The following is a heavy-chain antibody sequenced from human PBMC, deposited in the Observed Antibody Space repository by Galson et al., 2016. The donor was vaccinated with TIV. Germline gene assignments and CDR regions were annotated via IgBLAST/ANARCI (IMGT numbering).Heavy chain of an antibody. D-gene: IGHD6-13*01. CDR2: IKEDGNEK. CDR3: ASSYSSSWSGWYFDL. J-gene: IGHJ2*01. Sequence: SLRLSCAASGFTFRRYWMSWVRQAPGKGLEWVANIKEDGNEKYYVASVNGRFTIYRDNAKNSLYVQMNSLSDEDTAVYYCASSYSSSWSGWYFDLWGRGTLVTVSS. V-gene: IGHV3-7*03. CDR1: GFTFRRYW.